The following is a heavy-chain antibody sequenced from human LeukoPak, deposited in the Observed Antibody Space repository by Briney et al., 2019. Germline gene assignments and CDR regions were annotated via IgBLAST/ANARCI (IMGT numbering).Heavy chain of an antibody. CDR3: ARESPQTISNFDY. Sequence: GGSLRLSCAASGFTVSSNYMSWVRQAPGKGLEWVSVIYSGGSTYYADSVKGRFTISRDNSKNTLYLQMNSLRAEDTAVYYCARESPQTISNFDYWGQGTLVTVSS. J-gene: IGHJ4*02. D-gene: IGHD3-3*01. CDR1: GFTVSSNY. CDR2: IYSGGST. V-gene: IGHV3-66*01.